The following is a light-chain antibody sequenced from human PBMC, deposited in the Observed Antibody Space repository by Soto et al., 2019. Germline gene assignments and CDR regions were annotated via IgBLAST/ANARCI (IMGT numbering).Light chain of an antibody. CDR3: QQRSNWPIT. J-gene: IGKJ5*01. V-gene: IGKV3-11*01. CDR1: QSVSSY. CDR2: DAS. Sequence: EIVLTQAPATLSLSLGERGTLSCRASQSVSSYLAWYQQKPGQAPRLLIYDASNRATGIPARFSGSGSGTDFTLTISSLEPEDFAVYYCQQRSNWPITFGQGTRLEIK.